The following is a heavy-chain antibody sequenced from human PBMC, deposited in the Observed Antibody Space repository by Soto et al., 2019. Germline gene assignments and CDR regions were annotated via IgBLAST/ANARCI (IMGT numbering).Heavy chain of an antibody. CDR3: ARLNWNYAFDY. Sequence: PSETLSLTCTVSGGSISSSSYYWGWIRQPPGKGLEWIGSIYYSGSTYYNPSLKSRVTISVDTSKNQFSLKLSSVTAADTAVYYCARLNWNYAFDYWGQGTLVTVSS. J-gene: IGHJ4*02. V-gene: IGHV4-39*01. CDR1: GGSISSSSYY. CDR2: IYYSGST. D-gene: IGHD1-7*01.